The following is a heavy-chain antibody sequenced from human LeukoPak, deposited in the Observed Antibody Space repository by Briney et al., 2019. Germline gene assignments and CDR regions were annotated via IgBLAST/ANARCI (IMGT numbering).Heavy chain of an antibody. J-gene: IGHJ4*02. D-gene: IGHD1-1*01. CDR2: ISGSGGST. Sequence: RPGRSLRLSCAASGFTFSSYAMSWVRQAPGKGLEWVSAISGSGGSTYYADSVKGRFTISRDNSKNTLYLQMNSLRAEDTAVYYCANPTGTFGYFDYWGQGTLVTVSS. V-gene: IGHV3-23*01. CDR1: GFTFSSYA. CDR3: ANPTGTFGYFDY.